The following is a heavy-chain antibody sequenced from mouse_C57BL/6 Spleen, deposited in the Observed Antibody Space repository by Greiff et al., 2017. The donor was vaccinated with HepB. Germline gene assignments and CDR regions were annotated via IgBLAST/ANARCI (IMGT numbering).Heavy chain of an antibody. Sequence: QVQLQQSGPELVKPGASVKLSCKASGYTFTSYDINWVKQRPGQGLEWIGWIYPRDGSTKYNEKFKGKATLTVDTSSSTAYMELHSLTSEDSAVYFCARRRQSSYWYFDVWGTGTTVTVSS. D-gene: IGHD3-2*01. CDR2: IYPRDGST. CDR3: ARRRQSSYWYFDV. CDR1: GYTFTSYD. V-gene: IGHV1-85*01. J-gene: IGHJ1*03.